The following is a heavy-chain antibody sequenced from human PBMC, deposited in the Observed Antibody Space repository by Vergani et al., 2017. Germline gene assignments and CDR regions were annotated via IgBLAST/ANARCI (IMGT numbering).Heavy chain of an antibody. D-gene: IGHD3-10*01. V-gene: IGHV3-30*04. CDR1: GFNFGYYA. CDR2: ISYDGTYE. CDR3: ANMPGVWFGDREGGFDY. J-gene: IGHJ4*02. Sequence: QVQLVESGGGVVQPGRSLRLSCAASGFNFGYYAMHWVRQAPGRGLEWVANISYDGTYEYYIESVKGRFTISRDNFKNTLSLQMNSLRPEDTALYYCANMPGVWFGDREGGFDYWGLGTLVTVSS.